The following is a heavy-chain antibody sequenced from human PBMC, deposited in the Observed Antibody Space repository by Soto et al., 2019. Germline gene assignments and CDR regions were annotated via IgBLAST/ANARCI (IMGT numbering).Heavy chain of an antibody. J-gene: IGHJ4*02. CDR1: GFTFSTYA. CDR2: VSASGLNT. V-gene: IGHV3-23*01. CDR3: ANDRPRRTSGSVFDY. D-gene: IGHD5-12*01. Sequence: EVPLLESGGKLVQPGGSLTLSCAASGFTFSTYAMAWVRQAPGKGLEWVSGVSASGLNTDYADPVKGRFYISRDNSKNTVSLHMNSLRAEDTALYYCANDRPRRTSGSVFDYWGQGTPVTVSS.